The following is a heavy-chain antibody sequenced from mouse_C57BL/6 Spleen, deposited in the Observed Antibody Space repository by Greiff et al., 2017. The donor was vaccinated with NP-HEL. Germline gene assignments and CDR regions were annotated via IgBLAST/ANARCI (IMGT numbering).Heavy chain of an antibody. V-gene: IGHV14-3*01. J-gene: IGHJ4*01. D-gene: IGHD1-1*01. CDR3: ASIYYYGSSPHYYAMDY. CDR1: GFNIKNTY. CDR2: IDPANGNT. Sequence: VQLQQSVAELVRPGASVKLSCTASGFNIKNTYMHWVKQRPEQGLEWIGRIDPANGNTKYAPKFQGKATITADTSSNTAYLQLSSLTSEDTAIYYCASIYYYGSSPHYYAMDYWGQGTSVTVSS.